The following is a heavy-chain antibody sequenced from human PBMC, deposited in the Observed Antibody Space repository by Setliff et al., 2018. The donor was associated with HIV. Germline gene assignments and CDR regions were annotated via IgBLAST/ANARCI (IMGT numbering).Heavy chain of an antibody. CDR2: IYYSGST. CDR1: GGSIINYF. V-gene: IGHV4-59*01. D-gene: IGHD5-18*01. CDR3: ARSPGVDTNMAFDY. Sequence: KPSETLSLTCSVTGGSIINYFWGWIRMPPGKGLEWIGYIYYSGSTDYNPSLKSRVTISVDTSKNQVSLKLNSVTAADTAVYYCARSPGVDTNMAFDYWGQGMLVTVSS. J-gene: IGHJ4*02.